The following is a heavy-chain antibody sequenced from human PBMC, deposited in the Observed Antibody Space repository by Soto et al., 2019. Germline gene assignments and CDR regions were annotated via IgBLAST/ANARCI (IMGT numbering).Heavy chain of an antibody. CDR1: GFTFDDYA. V-gene: IGHV3-9*01. CDR2: ISWNSGSI. J-gene: IGHJ4*02. D-gene: IGHD1-26*01. CDR3: TKDSHSDLITRGGYY. Sequence: EVQLVESGGGLVQPGRSLRLSCAASGFTFDDYALHWVRQAPGKGLEWVSGISWNSGSIGYADSVKGRFTISRDNAQNSLYLQMNSLRAGDTAFYYCTKDSHSDLITRGGYYWGQGTLVTVSS.